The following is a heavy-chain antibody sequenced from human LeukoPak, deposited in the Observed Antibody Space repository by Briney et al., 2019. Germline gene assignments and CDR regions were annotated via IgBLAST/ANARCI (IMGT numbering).Heavy chain of an antibody. CDR1: GFTFSSFG. V-gene: IGHV3-23*01. J-gene: IGHJ4*02. CDR3: AKGLITMIVVVPFDY. D-gene: IGHD3-22*01. Sequence: GGSLRLSCAASGFTFSSFGMHWVRQAPGKGLEWVSAISGSGGSTYYADSVKGRFTISRDNSKNTLYLQMNSLRAEDTAVYYCAKGLITMIVVVPFDYWGQGTLVTVSS. CDR2: ISGSGGST.